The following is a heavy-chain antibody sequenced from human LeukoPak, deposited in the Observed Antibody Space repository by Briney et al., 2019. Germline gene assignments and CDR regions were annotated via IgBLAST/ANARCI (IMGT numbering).Heavy chain of an antibody. CDR3: AKISITMVRGVPNFDY. CDR1: GFTFSSYA. V-gene: IGHV3-23*01. J-gene: IGHJ4*02. CDR2: ISGSGGST. D-gene: IGHD3-10*01. Sequence: GGSLRLSCAASGFTFSSYAMSWVRRAPGKRLEWVSAISGSGGSTYYADSVKGRFTISRDNSKNTLYLQMNSLRAEDTAVYFCAKISITMVRGVPNFDYWGQGTLVTVSS.